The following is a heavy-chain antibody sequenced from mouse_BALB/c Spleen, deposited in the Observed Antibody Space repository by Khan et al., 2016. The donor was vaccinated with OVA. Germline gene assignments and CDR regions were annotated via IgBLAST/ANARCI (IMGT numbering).Heavy chain of an antibody. CDR1: GFNIKDYY. J-gene: IGHJ3*01. CDR2: IDPENGNT. V-gene: IGHV14-1*02. D-gene: IGHD2-3*01. CDR3: ARDGYSPWFAY. Sequence: VQLKQSGAELVRPGALVNLFCKASGFNIKDYYIHWVKQRPEQGLEWIGWIDPENGNTIYDPKFQGKASITSDTSSNTAYLQLSSLTSEDTAVYYCARDGYSPWFAYWGQGTLVTVSA.